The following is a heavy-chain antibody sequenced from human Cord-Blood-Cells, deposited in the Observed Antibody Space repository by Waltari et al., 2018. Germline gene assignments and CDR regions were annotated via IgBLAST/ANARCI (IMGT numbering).Heavy chain of an antibody. J-gene: IGHJ5*02. CDR3: AGRNYDFWSGYRWFDP. Sequence: QVQLVQSGAEVKKPGASVKVSCKVSGYTLTELSMHWVRQAPGKGLEWMGGFDPEDGETIYAPKFQGRVTMTEDTSTDTAYMGLSSLRSEDTAVYYCAGRNYDFWSGYRWFDPWGQGTLVTVSS. D-gene: IGHD3-3*01. CDR2: FDPEDGET. V-gene: IGHV1-24*01. CDR1: GYTLTELS.